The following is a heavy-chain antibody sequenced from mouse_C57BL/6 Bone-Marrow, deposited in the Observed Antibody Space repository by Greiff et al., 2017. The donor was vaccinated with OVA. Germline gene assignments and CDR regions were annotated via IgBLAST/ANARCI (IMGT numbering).Heavy chain of an antibody. J-gene: IGHJ3*01. D-gene: IGHD1-1*01. CDR3: ARGGILLRSTWFAY. CDR2: INPSTGGT. V-gene: IGHV1-42*01. CDR1: GYSFTGYY. Sequence: VQLKESGPELVKPGASVKISCKASGYSFTGYYMNWVKQSPEKSLEWIGEINPSTGGTTYNQKFKAKATLTVDKSSSTAYMQLKSLTSEDSAVYYCARGGILLRSTWFAYWGQGTLVTVSA.